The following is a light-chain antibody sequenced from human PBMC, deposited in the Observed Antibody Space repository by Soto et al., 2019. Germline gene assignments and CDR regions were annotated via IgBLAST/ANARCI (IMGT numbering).Light chain of an antibody. CDR1: SSNIGTAF. CDR3: ATWDRSLTIGV. J-gene: IGLJ3*02. Sequence: QSVLTQPPSVSAAPGQKVTISCSGSSSNIGTAFVSWYQQRPGTVPKIVMYEDYKRPSGIPDRFSGSKSGTSATLVITGLRTGDEADYYCATWDRSLTIGVFGGGTKLTVL. V-gene: IGLV1-51*01. CDR2: EDY.